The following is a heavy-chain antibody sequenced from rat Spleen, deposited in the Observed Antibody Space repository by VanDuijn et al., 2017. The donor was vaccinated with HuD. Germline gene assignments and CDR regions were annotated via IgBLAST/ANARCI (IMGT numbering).Heavy chain of an antibody. J-gene: IGHJ3*01. CDR3: TRSYGGYTSNWFAY. CDR1: GFSLSSYG. V-gene: IGHV2-13*01. CDR2: IWGDGST. D-gene: IGHD1-11*01. Sequence: QVQLKESGPGLVQPSQTLSLTCTVSGFSLSSYGVIWVRQPPGKGLEWMGGIWGDGSTDYNSALKSRLTISRDASKSQVLLKMSSLQTDDTAIYFCTRSYGGYTSNWFAYWGQGTLVTVSS.